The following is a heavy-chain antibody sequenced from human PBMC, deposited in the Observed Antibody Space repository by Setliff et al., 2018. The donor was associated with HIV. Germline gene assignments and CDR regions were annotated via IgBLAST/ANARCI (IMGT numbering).Heavy chain of an antibody. CDR2: IRADGINK. CDR1: GFAFNSYG. V-gene: IGHV3-30*02. D-gene: IGHD3-22*01. CDR3: AKDISGYSY. J-gene: IGHJ4*02. Sequence: GESLKISCAASGFAFNSYGMHWVRQAPGKGLECLAFIRADGINKYHADSVKGRFTISRDNSKNTLYLEMNNLRTEDTAVYYCAKDISGYSYWGQGTPVTVSS.